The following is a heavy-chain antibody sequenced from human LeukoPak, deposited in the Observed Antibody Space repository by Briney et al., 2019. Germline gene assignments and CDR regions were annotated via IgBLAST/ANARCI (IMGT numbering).Heavy chain of an antibody. Sequence: SETLSLTCTVSGGSISSHFWHWIRQPPGKGLQWIGYISNSGTSNYSPSLKSRVTINQFSLRLNSVTAADTAVYYCARMNYFESSAYPFDYWGQGTLVTVSS. CDR2: ISNSGTS. D-gene: IGHD3-22*01. CDR3: ARMNYFESSAYPFDY. CDR1: GGSISSHF. J-gene: IGHJ4*02. V-gene: IGHV4-59*11.